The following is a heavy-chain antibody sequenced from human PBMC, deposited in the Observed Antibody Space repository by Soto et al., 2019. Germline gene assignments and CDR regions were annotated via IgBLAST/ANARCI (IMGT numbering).Heavy chain of an antibody. CDR3: ARGYYDSSGYYSALLNFDY. CDR1: GDSVSSNSAA. Sequence: SQTLSLTCAISGDSVSSNSAAWNWIRQSPSGGLEWLGRTYYRSKWYNDYAVSVKSRITINPDTSKNQFSLQLNSVTPEDTAVYYCARGYYDSSGYYSALLNFDYWGQGTLVTVSS. V-gene: IGHV6-1*01. J-gene: IGHJ4*02. D-gene: IGHD3-22*01. CDR2: TYYRSKWYN.